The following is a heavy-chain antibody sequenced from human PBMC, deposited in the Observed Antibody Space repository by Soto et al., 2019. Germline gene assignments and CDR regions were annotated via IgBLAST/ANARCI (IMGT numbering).Heavy chain of an antibody. J-gene: IGHJ6*02. V-gene: IGHV3-30*18. Sequence: QVQVVESGGGVVQPGRSLRLSCAASGFTFSRYGMHWVRQAPGKGLEWVALISYDGNTRYYGDSVKGRFTISRDNSKNTLYLQMSSLRPDDTAVYYCAKEGWGYCTTSTCLSMDVWGQGTTVTVSS. D-gene: IGHD2-8*01. CDR1: GFTFSRYG. CDR2: ISYDGNTR. CDR3: AKEGWGYCTTSTCLSMDV.